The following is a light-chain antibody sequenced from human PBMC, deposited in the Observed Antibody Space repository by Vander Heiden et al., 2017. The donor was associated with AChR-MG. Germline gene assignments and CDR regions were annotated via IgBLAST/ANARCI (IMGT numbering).Light chain of an antibody. V-gene: IGLV4-60*03. CDR3: ETWDSLTWV. J-gene: IGLJ3*02. Sequence: SASLGSSVKLACTLSSGHSSNIIAWHQQQPGKAPRYLMKLEPGRSYNKGSGVPDRFSGSSSGADRYLTISNLQSEDEADYYCETWDSLTWVFGGGTKLTVL. CDR2: LEPGRSY. CDR1: SGHSSNI.